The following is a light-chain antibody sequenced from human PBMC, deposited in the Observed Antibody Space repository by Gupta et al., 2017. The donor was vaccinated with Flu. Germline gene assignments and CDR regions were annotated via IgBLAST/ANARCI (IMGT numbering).Light chain of an antibody. V-gene: IGKV1-39*01. Sequence: DIQMTQSPSSLPASVGDRVTITCRASQTISIYLNWYQQKPGKAPKFLIYAASSLQSGVPSRFSGSGSGTDFTLTISNLQPEDFATYYCHQSYSTMYTFGQGTKLEIK. CDR3: HQSYSTMYT. CDR2: AAS. CDR1: QTISIY. J-gene: IGKJ2*01.